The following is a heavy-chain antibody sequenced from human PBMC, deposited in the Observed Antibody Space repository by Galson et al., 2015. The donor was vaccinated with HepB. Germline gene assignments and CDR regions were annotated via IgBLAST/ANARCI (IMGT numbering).Heavy chain of an antibody. V-gene: IGHV4-59*01. CDR3: ARDRTVTIRHWYFDL. CDR2: ISYNGNT. CDR1: AGSISTYY. Sequence: SETLSLTCTVSAGSISTYYWSWIRQPPGKRLEWIGYISYNGNTDYNPSLKSRVTISIDTSKNQFSLNLSSVTAADTAVYYCARDRTVTIRHWYFDLWGRGALVTVSS. D-gene: IGHD4-17*01. J-gene: IGHJ2*01.